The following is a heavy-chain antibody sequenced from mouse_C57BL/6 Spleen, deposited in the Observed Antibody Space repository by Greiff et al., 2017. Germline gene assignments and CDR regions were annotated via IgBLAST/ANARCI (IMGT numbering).Heavy chain of an antibody. V-gene: IGHV1-39*01. CDR3: ARGGANWDVGWYFDV. J-gene: IGHJ1*03. D-gene: IGHD4-1*01. CDR1: GYSFTDYN. CDR2: INPNYGTT. Sequence: EVKLMESGPELVKPGASVKISCKASGYSFTDYNMNWVKQSNGKSLEWIGVINPNYGTTSYNQKFKGKATLTVDQSSSTAYMQLNSLTSEDSAVYYCARGGANWDVGWYFDVWGTGTTVTVSS.